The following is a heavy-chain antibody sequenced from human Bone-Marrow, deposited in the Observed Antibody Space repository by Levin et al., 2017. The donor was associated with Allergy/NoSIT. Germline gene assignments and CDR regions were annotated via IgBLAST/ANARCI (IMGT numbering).Heavy chain of an antibody. CDR3: ARDIYPGIAVAGGRAFDI. J-gene: IGHJ3*02. CDR2: ISAYNGNT. CDR1: GYTFTSYG. Sequence: GASVKVSCKASGYTFTSYGISWVRQAPGQGLEWMGWISAYNGNTNYAQKLQGRVTMTTDTSTSTAYMELRSLRSDDTAVYYCARDIYPGIAVAGGRAFDIWGQGTMVTVSS. D-gene: IGHD6-19*01. V-gene: IGHV1-18*01.